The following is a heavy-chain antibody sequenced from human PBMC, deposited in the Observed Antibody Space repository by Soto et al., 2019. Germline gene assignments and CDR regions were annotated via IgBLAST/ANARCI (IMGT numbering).Heavy chain of an antibody. Sequence: EVQLAESGGGLAQPGGSLRLSCAASEFTLSGYAMDWVRQAPGKGLEYVSGISSNGVGTYYAKSVQGRFTISRDNSKNTVYLQMGSLRPEDIAVYYCARRARPDFYHMDVWGKGTTVTVSS. V-gene: IGHV3-64*01. D-gene: IGHD6-6*01. CDR2: ISSNGVGT. J-gene: IGHJ6*03. CDR3: ARRARPDFYHMDV. CDR1: EFTLSGYA.